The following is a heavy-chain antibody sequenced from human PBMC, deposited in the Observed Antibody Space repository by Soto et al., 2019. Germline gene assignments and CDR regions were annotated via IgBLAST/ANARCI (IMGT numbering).Heavy chain of an antibody. D-gene: IGHD2-15*01. CDR3: AKDGGREGCFSNWFDP. J-gene: IGHJ5*02. CDR1: GGTFSNYA. V-gene: IGHV1-69*15. CDR2: IIPIFGTR. Sequence: QVQLVQSGAEVKKPGSSVKVSCKASGGTFSNYAITWVRQAPGQGLEWLGRIIPIFGTRDYAQKFQGRVTISADESTTTGYMDVSSLRSDDTAVYYCAKDGGREGCFSNWFDPWGQGTLVTVSS.